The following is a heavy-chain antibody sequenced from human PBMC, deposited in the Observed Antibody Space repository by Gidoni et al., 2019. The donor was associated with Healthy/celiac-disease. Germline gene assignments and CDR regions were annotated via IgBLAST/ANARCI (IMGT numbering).Heavy chain of an antibody. V-gene: IGHV4-4*02. Sequence: QVQLQESGPGLVKPSGTLSLTCAVSGGSISSSNWWSWVRQPPGKGLEWIGEIYHSGSANYNPSLKSRVTISVDKSKNQFSLKLSSVTAADTAVYYCARTPIIRGDSSGWYRGYYFDYWGQGTLVTVSS. D-gene: IGHD6-19*01. CDR3: ARTPIIRGDSSGWYRGYYFDY. CDR2: IYHSGSA. CDR1: GGSISSSNW. J-gene: IGHJ4*02.